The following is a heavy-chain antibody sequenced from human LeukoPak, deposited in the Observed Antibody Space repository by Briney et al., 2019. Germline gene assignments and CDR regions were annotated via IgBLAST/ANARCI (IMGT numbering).Heavy chain of an antibody. CDR2: INPNSGGT. D-gene: IGHD2-2*01. CDR3: ARDVPAAPTYYYYYMDV. CDR1: GYTFTGYY. Sequence: ASVKVSCKASGYTFTGYYMHWVRQAPGQGLEWMGWINPNSGGTNYAQKFQCRVTMTRDTSISTAYMELSRLRSDDTAVYYCARDVPAAPTYYYYYMDVWGKGTTVTVSS. V-gene: IGHV1-2*02. J-gene: IGHJ6*03.